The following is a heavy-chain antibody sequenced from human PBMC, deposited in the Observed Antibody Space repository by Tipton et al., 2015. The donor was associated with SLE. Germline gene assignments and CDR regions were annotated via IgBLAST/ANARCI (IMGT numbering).Heavy chain of an antibody. CDR2: IIPILGIE. CDR1: GGTFSSYA. D-gene: IGHD3-22*01. CDR3: ARAKYFGDSSGYYYY. V-gene: IGHV1-69*01. J-gene: IGHJ4*02. Sequence: QVQLVQSGAEVKKPGSSVKVSCKASGGTFSSYAISWVRQAPGQGLEWMGGIIPILGIENYAQKFQGRVTITPDESTRTAYMELSSLRSEDAAVYYCARAKYFGDSSGYYYYWGQGTLVTVSS.